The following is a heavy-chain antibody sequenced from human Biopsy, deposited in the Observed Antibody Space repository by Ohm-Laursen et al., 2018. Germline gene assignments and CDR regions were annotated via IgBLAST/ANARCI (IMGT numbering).Heavy chain of an antibody. CDR3: ARGDYFDSNGYFWFDP. J-gene: IGHJ5*02. Sequence: TLSLTCTVSGGSISSGGSYWRWIRQRPGKGLVWIGYIFNSANTYYNPSLKNLITISGDTSKNQFSLKLNSVTAADTAVYYCARGDYFDSNGYFWFDPWGQGTLVTVSS. D-gene: IGHD3-22*01. V-gene: IGHV4-31*01. CDR1: GGSISSGGSY. CDR2: IFNSANT.